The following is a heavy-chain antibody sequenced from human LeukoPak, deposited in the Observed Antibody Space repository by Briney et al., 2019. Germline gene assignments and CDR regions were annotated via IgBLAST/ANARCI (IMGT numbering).Heavy chain of an antibody. V-gene: IGHV1-46*01. CDR3: ARGGSTGPHWFDP. CDR1: GYTFTSNC. CDR2: INPNGGST. Sequence: ASVKVSCKASGYTFTSNCMHWVRQAPGQGLEWMGIINPNGGSTNYAQKFQGRVTLTRDMSTSTVYMELSSLRSEDMAVYYCARGGSTGPHWFDPWGQGTLVTVSS. D-gene: IGHD2-8*02. J-gene: IGHJ5*02.